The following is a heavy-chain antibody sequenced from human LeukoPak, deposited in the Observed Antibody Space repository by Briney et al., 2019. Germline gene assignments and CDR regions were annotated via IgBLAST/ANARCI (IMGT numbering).Heavy chain of an antibody. D-gene: IGHD4-17*01. V-gene: IGHV3-11*03. J-gene: IGHJ4*02. CDR1: GFTFSDYY. CDR2: ISSSSSYT. CDR3: ARHTTVTTHYFDY. Sequence: GRSLRLSCAASGFTFSDYYMSWIRQAPGKGLEWVSYISSSSSYTNYADSVKGRFTISRDNAKNSLYLQMNSLRAEDTAVYYCARHTTVTTHYFDYWGQGTLVTVSS.